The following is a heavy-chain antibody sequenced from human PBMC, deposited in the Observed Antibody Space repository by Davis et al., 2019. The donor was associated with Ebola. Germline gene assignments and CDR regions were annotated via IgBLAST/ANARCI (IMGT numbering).Heavy chain of an antibody. CDR1: GFTFSSYD. CDR2: ISGDTSTR. V-gene: IGHV3-48*02. CDR3: ARDFDGRPFDY. Sequence: GESLKISCEASGFTFSSYDMNWVCQAPGKGLQWISYISGDTSTRYYVDSVKGRFTIYRDNAKNSLYMQMNSLRDEDTAVYFCARDFDGRPFDYWGQGTLVTVSS. D-gene: IGHD5-24*01. J-gene: IGHJ4*02.